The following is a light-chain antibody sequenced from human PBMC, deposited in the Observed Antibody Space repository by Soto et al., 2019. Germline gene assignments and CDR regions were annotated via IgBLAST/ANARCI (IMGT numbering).Light chain of an antibody. CDR1: QSISSW. Sequence: DIQMTQSPSTLSASVGDRVTITCRASQSISSWLAWYQQKPGKAPKLLIYDASNLESGVPSRFSGGGSGTEFSLTISSLQPDDFATYYRQQYNYFWAFGQGTKVDIK. V-gene: IGKV1-5*01. J-gene: IGKJ1*01. CDR2: DAS. CDR3: QQYNYFWA.